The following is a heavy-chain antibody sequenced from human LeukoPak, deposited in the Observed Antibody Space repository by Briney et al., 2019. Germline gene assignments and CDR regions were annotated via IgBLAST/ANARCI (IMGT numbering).Heavy chain of an antibody. CDR1: GYRFTNYW. D-gene: IGHD3-22*01. CDR3: ARPPRDDSSGYYSAFDI. J-gene: IGHJ3*02. V-gene: IGHV5-51*01. CDR2: IYPGDSDT. Sequence: GESLKISCNGSGYRFTNYWIGWVRQLPGKGLEWMGIIYPGDSDTRYSPSFQGQVTISADKSISTAYLQWNSLKASDTAMYYCARPPRDDSSGYYSAFDIWGQGTMVTVSS.